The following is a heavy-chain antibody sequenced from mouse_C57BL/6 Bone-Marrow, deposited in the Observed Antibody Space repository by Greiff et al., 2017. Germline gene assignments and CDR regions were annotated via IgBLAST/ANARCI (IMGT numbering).Heavy chain of an antibody. CDR1: GYTFTSYG. D-gene: IGHD1-1*01. J-gene: IGHJ2*01. V-gene: IGHV1-81*01. Sequence: QVQLQQSGAELARPGASVKLSCKASGYTFTSYGISWVKQRTGQGLEWTGEIYPRSGNTYYNEKFKGKATLTADKSSSTAYMELRSLTSEDSAVYFCARPYYYGSSYNYFDYWGQGTTLTVSS. CDR3: ARPYYYGSSYNYFDY. CDR2: IYPRSGNT.